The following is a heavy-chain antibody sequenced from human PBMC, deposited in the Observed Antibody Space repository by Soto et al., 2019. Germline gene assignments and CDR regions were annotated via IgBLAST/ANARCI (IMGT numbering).Heavy chain of an antibody. CDR1: GYTFTSYG. CDR2: ISAYNGNT. V-gene: IGHV1-18*01. Sequence: GASVKVSCKASGYTFTSYGISWVRQAPGQGLEWKGWISAYNGNTNYAQKLQGRVTMTTDTSTSTAYMELRSLRSDDTAVYYCARDGWDIVVVPAARYYYMDVWGKGTTVTVSS. D-gene: IGHD2-2*01. J-gene: IGHJ6*03. CDR3: ARDGWDIVVVPAARYYYMDV.